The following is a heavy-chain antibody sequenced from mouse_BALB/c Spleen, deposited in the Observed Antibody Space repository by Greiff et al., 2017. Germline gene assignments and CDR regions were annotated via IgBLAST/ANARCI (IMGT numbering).Heavy chain of an antibody. CDR3: ARDPDYYGNYGGAMDY. D-gene: IGHD2-1*01. CDR1: GFTFSDYY. Sequence: EVKLVESGGGLVKPGGSLKLSCAASGFTFSDYYMYWVRQTPEKRLEWVATISDGGSYTYYPDSVKGRFTISRDNAKNNLYLQMSSLKSEDTAMYYCARDPDYYGNYGGAMDYWGQGTSVTVSS. CDR2: ISDGGSYT. V-gene: IGHV5-4*02. J-gene: IGHJ4*01.